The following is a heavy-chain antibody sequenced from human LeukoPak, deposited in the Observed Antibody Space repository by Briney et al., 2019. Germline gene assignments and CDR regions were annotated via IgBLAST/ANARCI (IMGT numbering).Heavy chain of an antibody. CDR3: ARTMDSRAGSYFDY. J-gene: IGHJ4*02. CDR2: IILIFGTA. CDR1: GGTFSSYA. Sequence: ASVKVSCKASGGTFSSYAISWARQAPGQGLEWMGRIILIFGTANYAQKFQGRVTITTDESTSTAYMELSSLRSEDTAVYYCARTMDSRAGSYFDYWGQGTLVTVSS. D-gene: IGHD2-2*03. V-gene: IGHV1-69*05.